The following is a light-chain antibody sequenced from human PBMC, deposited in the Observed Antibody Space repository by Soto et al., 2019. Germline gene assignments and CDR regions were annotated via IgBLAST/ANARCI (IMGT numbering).Light chain of an antibody. CDR1: FSNIANNY. CDR2: DNN. J-gene: IGLJ2*01. Sequence: QSVLTQPPSVSAAPGQKVTISCSGSFSNIANNYVSWYQQLPGTAPTLLIYDNNKRPSGIPDRFSGSKSGTSATLGITGLQTGDEADYYCGTWDNSLGAVVFGGGTKLTVL. V-gene: IGLV1-51*01. CDR3: GTWDNSLGAVV.